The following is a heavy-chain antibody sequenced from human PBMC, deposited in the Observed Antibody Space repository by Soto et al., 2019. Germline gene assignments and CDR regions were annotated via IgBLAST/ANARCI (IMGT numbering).Heavy chain of an antibody. J-gene: IGHJ4*02. CDR3: TRSFTGHSDY. Sequence: QVQLQESGPGLLKPSQTLSLICTVSGGSMRSGGYYWSWIRQHPGKGLEWIGYIYYSGSTYYNPSLTSRVSISINTSKNQFSLKLNSVTAADTAVYCCTRSFTGHSDYWGQGTLVTVSS. CDR2: IYYSGST. V-gene: IGHV4-31*03. CDR1: GGSMRSGGYY.